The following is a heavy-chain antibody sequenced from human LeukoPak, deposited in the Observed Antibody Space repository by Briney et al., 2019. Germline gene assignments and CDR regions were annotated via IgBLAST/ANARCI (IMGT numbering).Heavy chain of an antibody. CDR3: AKKKGGSELPFDY. CDR1: GFTFSDNN. J-gene: IGHJ4*02. D-gene: IGHD3-10*01. Sequence: GGSLRLSCAASGFTFSDNNMTWVRQAPGRGLQWVSSIRGTGKRTYYADSVKGRFTISRDNSKNTLYLQMNSLRAEDTAVYFCAKKKGGSELPFDYWGQGTPVTVSS. CDR2: IRGTGKRT. V-gene: IGHV3-23*01.